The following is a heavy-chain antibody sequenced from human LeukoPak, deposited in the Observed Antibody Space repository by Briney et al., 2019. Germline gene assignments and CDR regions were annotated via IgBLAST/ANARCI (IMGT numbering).Heavy chain of an antibody. D-gene: IGHD2-15*01. CDR2: INHSGST. CDR3: ARGYCSGGSCNRGFDY. Sequence: SETLSLTCAVYGGSFSGYHWSWIRQPPGKGLEWIGEINHSGSTNYNPSLKSRVTISVDTSKNQFSLKLSSVTAADTAVYYCARGYCSGGSCNRGFDYWGQGTLVTVSS. CDR1: GGSFSGYH. V-gene: IGHV4-34*01. J-gene: IGHJ4*02.